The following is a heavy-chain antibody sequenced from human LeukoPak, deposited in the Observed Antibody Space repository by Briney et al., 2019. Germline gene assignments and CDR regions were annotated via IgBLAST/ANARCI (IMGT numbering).Heavy chain of an antibody. V-gene: IGHV3-11*01. J-gene: IGHJ3*02. D-gene: IGHD5-24*01. CDR2: ISSSGSTI. CDR3: ASDGYNSDAFDI. Sequence: PGGSLRLSCAASGFTFSDYYMSWIRQAPGKGLEWVSYISSSGSTIYYADSVKGRFTVSRDNAKNSLYLQMNSLRAEDTAVYYCASDGYNSDAFDIWGQGTMVTVSS. CDR1: GFTFSDYY.